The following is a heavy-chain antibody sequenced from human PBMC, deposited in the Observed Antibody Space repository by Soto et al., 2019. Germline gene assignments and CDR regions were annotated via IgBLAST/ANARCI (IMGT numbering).Heavy chain of an antibody. J-gene: IGHJ4*01. CDR3: VRDRDLDRDMVHADL. CDR1: GFTISGCS. D-gene: IGHD5-18*01. CDR2: ITIRTGNI. V-gene: IGHV3-48*02. Sequence: GGCLRLSCEASGFTISGCSMNWVRQAPGKGLEWLAYITIRTGNIVYADSVRGRLTISADNAENSVFLQMNSLRDEDTAVYFCVRDRDLDRDMVHADLWGQGTLVTVSS.